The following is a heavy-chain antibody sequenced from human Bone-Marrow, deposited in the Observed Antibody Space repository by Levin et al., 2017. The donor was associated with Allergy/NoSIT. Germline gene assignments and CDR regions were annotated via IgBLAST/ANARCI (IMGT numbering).Heavy chain of an antibody. D-gene: IGHD5-12*01. V-gene: IGHV4-59*08. J-gene: IGHJ4*02. CDR1: GDSISSYY. CDR2: IYYSGST. Sequence: SETLSLTCTVSGDSISSYYWNWIRQPPGKGLEWIGYIYYSGSTNYNPSLKSRLTMSVDTSKNQFSLKLSSVTAADTAVYYCARYYSGYVSWGQGTLVTVSS. CDR3: ARYYSGYVS.